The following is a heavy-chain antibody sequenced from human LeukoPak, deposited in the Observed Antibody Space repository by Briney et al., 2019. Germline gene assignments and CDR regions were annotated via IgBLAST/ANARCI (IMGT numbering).Heavy chain of an antibody. CDR1: GGSISSGGYY. CDR2: IYTSGST. J-gene: IGHJ6*03. CDR3: ARVSSLLSEYYYSYMDV. V-gene: IGHV4-61*02. D-gene: IGHD2/OR15-2a*01. Sequence: PSQTLSLTCAVSGGSISSGGYYWSWIRQPAGKGLEWIGRIYTSGSTNYNPSLKSRVTMSVDTSKNQFSLKLSSVTAADTAVYYCARVSSLLSEYYYSYMDVWGKGTTVTVSS.